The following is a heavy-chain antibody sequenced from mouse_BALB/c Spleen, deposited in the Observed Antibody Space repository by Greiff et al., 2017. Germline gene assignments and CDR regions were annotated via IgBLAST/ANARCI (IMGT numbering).Heavy chain of an antibody. CDR3: ARYDGYPFAY. CDR1: GFTFSSYT. Sequence: EVQGVESGGGLVKPGGSLKLSCAASGFTFSSYTMSWVRQTPEKRLEWVATISSGGGNTYYPDSVKGRFTISRDNAKNNLYLQMSSLRSEDTALYYCARYDGYPFAYWGQETLVTVSA. V-gene: IGHV5-9*03. D-gene: IGHD2-3*01. CDR2: ISSGGGNT. J-gene: IGHJ3*01.